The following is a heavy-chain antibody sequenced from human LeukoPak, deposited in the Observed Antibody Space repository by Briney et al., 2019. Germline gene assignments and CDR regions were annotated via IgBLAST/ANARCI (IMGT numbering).Heavy chain of an antibody. J-gene: IGHJ5*02. CDR3: ARDQPRRITIFGVYWFDP. D-gene: IGHD3-3*01. V-gene: IGHV1-46*01. CDR2: INPSGGST. Sequence: ASVKVSCKASGYTFTSYYMHWVRQAPGQGLEWMGIINPSGGSTSYAQKFQGRVTMTRDTSTSTVYMELSGLRSEDTAVYYCARDQPRRITIFGVYWFDPWGQGTLVTVSS. CDR1: GYTFTSYY.